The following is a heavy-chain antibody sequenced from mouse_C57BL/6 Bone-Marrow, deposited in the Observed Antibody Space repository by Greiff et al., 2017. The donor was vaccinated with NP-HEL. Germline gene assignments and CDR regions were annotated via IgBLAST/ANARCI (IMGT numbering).Heavy chain of an antibody. CDR3: ARILLWLRLYFDY. CDR2: ISSGSSTI. J-gene: IGHJ2*01. D-gene: IGHD2-2*01. CDR1: GFTFSDYG. Sequence: EVQGVESGGGLVKPGGSLKLSCAASGFTFSDYGMHWVRQAPEKGLEWVAYISSGSSTIYYADTVKGRFTISRDNAKNTLFLQMSHLKSEDTAMYYCARILLWLRLYFDYWGQGTTLTVSS. V-gene: IGHV5-17*03.